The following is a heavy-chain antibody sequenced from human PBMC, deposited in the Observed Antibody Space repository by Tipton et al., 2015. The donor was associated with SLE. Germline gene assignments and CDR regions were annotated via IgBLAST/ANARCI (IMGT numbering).Heavy chain of an antibody. V-gene: IGHV4-61*09. CDR3: ARGWGYYYDSSGYYYYYGMDV. CDR1: GGSISSGSYY. D-gene: IGHD3-22*01. Sequence: LRLSCTVSGGSISSGSYYWSWIRQPAGKGLEGFGHIYTSGSTNYNPSLKSRVTISVDTSKNQFSLKLSSVTAADTAVYYCARGWGYYYDSSGYYYYYGMDVWGQGTTVTVSS. J-gene: IGHJ6*02. CDR2: IYTSGST.